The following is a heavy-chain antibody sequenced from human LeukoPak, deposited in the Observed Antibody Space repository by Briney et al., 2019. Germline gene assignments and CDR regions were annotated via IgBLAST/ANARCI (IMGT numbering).Heavy chain of an antibody. Sequence: GSLRLSCAVSGFTFTNYCMSWARQSPGEGLEWVANIYLDGSRAYYVDSVKGRFTISRDNAKNSLFLQMNSLSAEDTAVYYCGRAGPVTKDHFMDVWGKGTTVTVSS. CDR3: GRAGPVTKDHFMDV. J-gene: IGHJ6*03. V-gene: IGHV3-7*01. CDR1: GFTFTNYC. D-gene: IGHD2-2*01. CDR2: IYLDGSRA.